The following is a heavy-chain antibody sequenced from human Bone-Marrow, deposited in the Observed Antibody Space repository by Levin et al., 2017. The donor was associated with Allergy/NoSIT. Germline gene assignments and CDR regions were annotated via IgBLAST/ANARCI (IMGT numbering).Heavy chain of an antibody. CDR2: IYTGTST. V-gene: IGHV3-53*01. Sequence: GGSLRLSCAASGFNVISNYMTWVRQAPGKGLEWVSVIYTGTSTYYADSVKGRFTISRDSSRNTLYLQMNSLRAEDTAVYYCARDRWGGYGMDVWGQGTTVTVSS. CDR3: ARDRWGGYGMDV. CDR1: GFNVISNY. J-gene: IGHJ6*02. D-gene: IGHD3-16*01.